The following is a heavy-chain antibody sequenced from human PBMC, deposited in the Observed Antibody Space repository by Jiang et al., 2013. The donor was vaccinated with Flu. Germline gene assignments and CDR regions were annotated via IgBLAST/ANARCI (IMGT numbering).Heavy chain of an antibody. V-gene: IGHV1-46*01. CDR3: AREGADYGDSYPFDY. CDR1: GYTFTSYY. Sequence: QLVESGAEVKKPGASVKVSCKASGYTFTSYYMHWVRQAPGQGLEWMGIXNPSGGSTSYAQKFQGRVTMTRDTSTSTVYMELSSLRSEDTAVYYCAREGADYGDSYPFDYWGQGTLVTVSS. CDR2: XNPSGGST. J-gene: IGHJ4*02. D-gene: IGHD4-17*01.